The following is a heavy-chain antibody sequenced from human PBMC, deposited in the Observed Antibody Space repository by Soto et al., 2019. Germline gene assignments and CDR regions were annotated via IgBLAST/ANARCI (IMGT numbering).Heavy chain of an antibody. Sequence: GGSLRLSCAASGFTFSSYATSWVRQAPGKGLEWVSAISGSGGSTYYADSVKGRFTISRDNSKNTLYLQMNSLRAEDTAVYYCAKEPYYDYITHWFDPWGRGTLVTVSS. D-gene: IGHD5-12*01. CDR2: ISGSGGST. V-gene: IGHV3-23*01. CDR3: AKEPYYDYITHWFDP. J-gene: IGHJ5*02. CDR1: GFTFSSYA.